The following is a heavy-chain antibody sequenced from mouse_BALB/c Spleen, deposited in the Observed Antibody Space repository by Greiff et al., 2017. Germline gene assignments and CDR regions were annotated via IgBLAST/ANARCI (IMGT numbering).Heavy chain of an antibody. CDR3: DQAAQDTFGY. D-gene: IGHD3-2*02. CDR1: GFNFKDYD. V-gene: IGHV14-3*02. Sequence: DVQLQESGAELVKPGASVKFSCTASGFNFKDYDMPWVQQSPEQGLEWVGRIDPANGNTKYAPKFEGKDTITADTSSNTAYLQLSSLTSEDTDVYYCDQAAQDTFGYWGQGTLVTVS. J-gene: IGHJ3*01. CDR2: IDPANGNT.